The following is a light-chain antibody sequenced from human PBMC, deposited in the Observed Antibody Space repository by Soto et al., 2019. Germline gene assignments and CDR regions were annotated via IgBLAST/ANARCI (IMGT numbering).Light chain of an antibody. CDR1: SSNIGSNY. CDR3: AAWDDSLNGWV. Sequence: QAVVTQPPSASGTPGQRVTISCSGSSSNIGSNYVYWYQQLPGTAPKLPIYRNNQRPSGVPDRFSGSKSGTSASLAISGLRSEDEADYYCAAWDDSLNGWVFGGGTKLTVL. CDR2: RNN. J-gene: IGLJ3*02. V-gene: IGLV1-47*01.